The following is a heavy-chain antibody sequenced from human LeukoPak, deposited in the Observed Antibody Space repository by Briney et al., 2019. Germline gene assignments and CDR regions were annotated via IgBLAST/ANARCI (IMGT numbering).Heavy chain of an antibody. CDR1: DFTFRTNP. V-gene: IGHV3-23*01. Sequence: GGPLSPSCAASDFTFRTNPWSWARKPQGRGLGGAQAISGGGGSTYYAASVKGRFTISRDNSKNTLYLQMNSLSADDTAVFYCARHDRGSGSPYYFDYWGQGTLVTVSP. CDR2: ISGGGGST. CDR3: ARHDRGSGSPYYFDY. J-gene: IGHJ4*02. D-gene: IGHD3-10*01.